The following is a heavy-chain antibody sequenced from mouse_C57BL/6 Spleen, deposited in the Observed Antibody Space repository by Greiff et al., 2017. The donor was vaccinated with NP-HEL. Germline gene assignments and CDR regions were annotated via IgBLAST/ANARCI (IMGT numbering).Heavy chain of an antibody. CDR1: GYTFTDYN. V-gene: IGHV1-18*01. CDR2: INPNNGGT. Sequence: VQLQQSGPELVKPGASVKIPCKASGYTFTDYNMDWVKQSHGKSLEWIGDINPNNGGTIYNQKFKGKATLTVDKSSCTAYMELRSLTSEDTAVYYCARRAYYYGSSLDYWGQGTTLTVSS. CDR3: ARRAYYYGSSLDY. J-gene: IGHJ2*01. D-gene: IGHD1-1*01.